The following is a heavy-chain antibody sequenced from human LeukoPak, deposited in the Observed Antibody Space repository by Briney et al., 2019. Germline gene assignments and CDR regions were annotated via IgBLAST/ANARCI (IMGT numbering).Heavy chain of an antibody. V-gene: IGHV4-59*01. Sequence: SETLSLTCTVSGGSISSYYWSWIRQPPGKGLEWIGYVYYTGTTNCNPSLKSRVTISVDTSKNQFSLKVISVTAADTAVYYCARGFPPMVRAWFDPWGQGTLVTVSS. J-gene: IGHJ5*02. CDR1: GGSISSYY. CDR3: ARGFPPMVRAWFDP. D-gene: IGHD3-10*01. CDR2: VYYTGTT.